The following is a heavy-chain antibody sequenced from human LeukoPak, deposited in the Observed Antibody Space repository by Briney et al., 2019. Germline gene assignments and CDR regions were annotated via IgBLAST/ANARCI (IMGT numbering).Heavy chain of an antibody. J-gene: IGHJ1*01. D-gene: IGHD4-17*01. Sequence: SETLSLTCTVSGGSISSGGYYWSWIRQHPGKGLEWIGYIYYSGSTYYNPSLKSRVTISVDTSKNQFSLKLISVTAADTAVYYCVRGDDYGDFKNWGQGTLVTVSS. CDR1: GGSISSGGYY. CDR3: VRGDDYGDFKN. CDR2: IYYSGST. V-gene: IGHV4-31*03.